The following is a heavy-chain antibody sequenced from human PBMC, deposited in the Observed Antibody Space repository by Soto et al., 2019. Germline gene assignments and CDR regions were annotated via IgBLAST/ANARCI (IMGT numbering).Heavy chain of an antibody. J-gene: IGHJ4*02. CDR1: GFTFSSYG. CDR2: ISYDGSNK. CDR3: AKGGSYYSY. D-gene: IGHD1-26*01. Sequence: QVQLVESGGGVVQPGRSLRLSCAASGFTFSSYGMHWVRQAPGKGLEWVAVISYDGSNKYYADSVKGRFTISRDNSKNTLYLQMNSLRAEDTAVYYCAKGGSYYSYWGQGTLATVSS. V-gene: IGHV3-30*18.